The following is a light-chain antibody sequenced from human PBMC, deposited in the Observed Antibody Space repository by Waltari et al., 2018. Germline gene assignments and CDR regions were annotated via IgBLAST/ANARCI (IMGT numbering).Light chain of an antibody. CDR2: GVS. Sequence: QSALTQPPSASGSPGQSVTISCTGTGSGGSVSWYQQLPGKAPKPLSYGVSKRPSGVPDRVSGSKSVNTASLTVSGLQAEDECDNYCSSDAVSNNFYDFGSGTKVTVL. CDR3: SSDAVSNNFYD. J-gene: IGLJ1*01. CDR1: GSGGS. V-gene: IGLV2-8*01.